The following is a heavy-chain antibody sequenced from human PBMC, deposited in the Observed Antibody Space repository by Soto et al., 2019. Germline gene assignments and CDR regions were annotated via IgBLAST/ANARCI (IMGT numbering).Heavy chain of an antibody. CDR1: GGSFSGYY. CDR3: ARIGYGGNSGTDY. V-gene: IGHV4-34*01. Sequence: LSLTCAVYGGSFSGYYWSWIRQPPGKGLEWIGEINHSGSTNYNPSLKSRVTISVDTSKNQFSLKLSSVTAADTAVYYCARIGYGGNSGTDYWGQGTLVTVSS. J-gene: IGHJ4*02. CDR2: INHSGST. D-gene: IGHD4-17*01.